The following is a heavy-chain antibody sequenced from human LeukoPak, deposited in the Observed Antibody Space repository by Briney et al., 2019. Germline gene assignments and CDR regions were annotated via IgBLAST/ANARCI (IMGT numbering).Heavy chain of an antibody. D-gene: IGHD3-22*01. V-gene: IGHV1-18*01. CDR3: ARDQENYYDSSGSYYFDY. Sequence: ASVKVSCKASGYTFTSYGMSWVRQAPGQGLEWMGWISAYNGNTNYAQKLQGRVTMTTDTSTSTAYMELRSLRSDDTAVYYCARDQENYYDSSGSYYFDYWGQGTLVTVSS. CDR1: GYTFTSYG. J-gene: IGHJ4*02. CDR2: ISAYNGNT.